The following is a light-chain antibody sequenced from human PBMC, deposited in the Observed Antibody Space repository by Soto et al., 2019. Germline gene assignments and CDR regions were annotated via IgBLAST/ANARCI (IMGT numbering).Light chain of an antibody. Sequence: DIVLTQSPSALSLSRGERATLSCRASQSVSTYLAWYQQKPGQAPRLLIYGASSRATGIPDRFSGSGSGTDFTLTISSLQPEDFATYYCQQSYSTPRTFGQGTKVDIK. CDR3: QQSYSTPRT. J-gene: IGKJ1*01. CDR2: GAS. CDR1: QSVSTY. V-gene: IGKV3D-20*02.